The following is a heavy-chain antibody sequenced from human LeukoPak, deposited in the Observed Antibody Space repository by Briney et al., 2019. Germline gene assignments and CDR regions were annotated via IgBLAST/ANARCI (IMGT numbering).Heavy chain of an antibody. J-gene: IGHJ4*02. CDR1: GGSISSSSYY. CDR2: IYYSGST. CDR3: ARRGYDSSGYYYAY. Sequence: SETLSLTCTVSGGSISSSSYYWGWIRQPPGKGLKWIGSIYYSGSTYYNPSFKSRVTISVDTSKNQFSLKLSSVTAADTAVYYCARRGYDSSGYYYAYWGQGTLVTVSS. D-gene: IGHD3-22*01. V-gene: IGHV4-39*01.